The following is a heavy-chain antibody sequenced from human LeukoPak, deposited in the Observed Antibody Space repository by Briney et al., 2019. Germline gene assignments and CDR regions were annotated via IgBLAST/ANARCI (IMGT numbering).Heavy chain of an antibody. V-gene: IGHV3-21*01. CDR2: ISSSTYI. J-gene: IGHJ4*02. CDR3: ARGPRDLYYYGSGAWERLDY. CDR1: GFTFSPYS. D-gene: IGHD3-10*01. Sequence: GGSLRLSCAASGFTFSPYSMNWVRQAPGKGLEWVASISSSTYIYYADSLRGRFTISRDNAKNSLYLDMNSLRAEDTAVYYCARGPRDLYYYGSGAWERLDYWGQGTLVTVSS.